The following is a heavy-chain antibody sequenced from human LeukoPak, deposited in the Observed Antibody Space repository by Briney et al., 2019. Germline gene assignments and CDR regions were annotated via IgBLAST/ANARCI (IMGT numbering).Heavy chain of an antibody. CDR1: GGSISNSY. J-gene: IGHJ5*01. V-gene: IGHV4-4*07. CDR3: ARGPGQLTSECFDS. D-gene: IGHD6-13*01. CDR2: IYPTDIT. Sequence: SETLSLTCTVSGGSISNSYRSWIRQPAGKGLEWIGRIYPTDITTYNPSLKSRVTLSVDTSKNQFSLKVNSVTAADAAVYYCARGPGQLTSECFDSWGQGTLVTVSS.